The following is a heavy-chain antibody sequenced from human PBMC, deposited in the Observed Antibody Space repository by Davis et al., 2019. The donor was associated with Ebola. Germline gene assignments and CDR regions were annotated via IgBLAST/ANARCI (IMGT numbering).Heavy chain of an antibody. CDR2: ISYDGSNK. D-gene: IGHD2-2*01. CDR1: GFTFSSYG. CDR3: ARDRNYIVVVPAIDY. Sequence: GGSLRLSCAASGFTFSSYGMHWVRQAPGKGLEWVAVISYDGSNKYYADSVKGRFTISRDNSKNTLYLQMDSLRAEDTAVYYCARDRNYIVVVPAIDYWGQGTLVTVSS. V-gene: IGHV3-30*03. J-gene: IGHJ4*02.